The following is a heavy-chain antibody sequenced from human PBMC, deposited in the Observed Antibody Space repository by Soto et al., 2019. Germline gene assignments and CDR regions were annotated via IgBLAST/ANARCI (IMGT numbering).Heavy chain of an antibody. V-gene: IGHV1-69*13. CDR3: ARGGYCSSTSCLDNWFDP. CDR1: GGTFSSYA. CDR2: IIPIFGTA. Sequence: GASVKVSCKASGGTFSSYAISWVRQARGQGLEWMGGIIPIFGTANYAQKFQGRVTITADESTSTAYMELSSLRSEDTAVYYCARGGYCSSTSCLDNWFDPWGQGTLVTVSS. J-gene: IGHJ5*02. D-gene: IGHD2-2*01.